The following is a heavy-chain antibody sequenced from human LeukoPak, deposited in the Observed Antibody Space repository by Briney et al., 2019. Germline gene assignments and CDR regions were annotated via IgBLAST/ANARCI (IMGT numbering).Heavy chain of an antibody. V-gene: IGHV4-39*07. CDR3: ARDRLDTAMVFDY. D-gene: IGHD5-18*01. Sequence: PSETLSLTCTVSGGSISSSSYYWGWIRQPPGKGLEWIGSIYYSGSTYYNPSLKSRVAISVDTSKNQFSLKLSSVTAADTAVYYCARDRLDTAMVFDYWGQGTLVTVSS. J-gene: IGHJ4*02. CDR1: GGSISSSSYY. CDR2: IYYSGST.